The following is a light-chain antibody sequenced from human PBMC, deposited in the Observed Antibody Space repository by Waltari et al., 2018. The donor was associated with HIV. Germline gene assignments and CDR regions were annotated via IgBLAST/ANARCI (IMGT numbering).Light chain of an antibody. J-gene: IGLJ2*01. Sequence: QSVLTQPPSASGTPGQRVTFFCSGHSSNIATNFVYWYQHVAGKAPKLLIYRNTQLPSGVPDRFSGSKSGTSASLAISGLRSEDEADYYCAAWDDRLSVLFGGGTKLTVL. CDR3: AAWDDRLSVL. CDR2: RNT. CDR1: SSNIATNF. V-gene: IGLV1-47*01.